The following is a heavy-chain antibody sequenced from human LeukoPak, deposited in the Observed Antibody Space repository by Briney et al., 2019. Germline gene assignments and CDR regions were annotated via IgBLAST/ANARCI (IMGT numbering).Heavy chain of an antibody. J-gene: IGHJ6*03. CDR1: GGTFSSYA. CDR3: ARVVVVPHYYYYMDV. Sequence: SVKVSCRASGGTFSSYAISWVRQAPGQGLEWMGGIIPIFGTANYAQKFQGRVTITTDESTSTAYMELSSLRSEDTAVYYCARVVVVPHYYYYMDVWGKGTTVTVSS. CDR2: IIPIFGTA. V-gene: IGHV1-69*05. D-gene: IGHD2-2*01.